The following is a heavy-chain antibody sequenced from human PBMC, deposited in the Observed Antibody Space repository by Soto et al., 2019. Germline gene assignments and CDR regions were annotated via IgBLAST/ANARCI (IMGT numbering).Heavy chain of an antibody. CDR2: FDPEDGET. Sequence: GASVKVSCKVSVYTLTELSMHWVRQATRKGLEWMGGFDPEDGETIYAQKFQGRVTMTEDTSTDTAYMELSSLRSEDTAVYYCATIIRIAAAGNLYGFDYWGQGTLVTVSS. V-gene: IGHV1-24*01. J-gene: IGHJ4*02. CDR3: ATIIRIAAAGNLYGFDY. CDR1: VYTLTELS. D-gene: IGHD6-13*01.